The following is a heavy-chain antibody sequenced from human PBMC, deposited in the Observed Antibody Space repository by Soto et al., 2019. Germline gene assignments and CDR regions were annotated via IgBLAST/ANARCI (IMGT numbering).Heavy chain of an antibody. J-gene: IGHJ4*01. CDR3: AREELNCGGDCFVY. D-gene: IGHD2-21*01. CDR1: GFTFSDYE. V-gene: IGHV3-48*03. CDR2: IDSSGSGI. Sequence: PGGSLRLSCVASGFTFSDYEMNWVRQAPGKGLEWVSYIDSSGSGIYYADSMKGRFTTFRDNAKNSLYLQMNSLRGEDTAVYYCAREELNCGGDCFVYWGQEPRSPSPQ.